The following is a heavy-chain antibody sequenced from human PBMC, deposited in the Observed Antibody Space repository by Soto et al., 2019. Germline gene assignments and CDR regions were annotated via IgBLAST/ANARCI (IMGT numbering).Heavy chain of an antibody. V-gene: IGHV3-23*01. D-gene: IGHD3-22*01. J-gene: IGHJ4*02. Sequence: EVQLLESGGGLVQPGGSLRLSCAASGFTFSSYAMSWVRQAPGKGLEWVSSISGSGGSIYYADSVKGRFTISRDNSKDTLYLQMNSLRAEDTAAYYCARDSLYYDSDEWEAYDYWGQGTLVTVSS. CDR1: GFTFSSYA. CDR2: ISGSGGSI. CDR3: ARDSLYYDSDEWEAYDY.